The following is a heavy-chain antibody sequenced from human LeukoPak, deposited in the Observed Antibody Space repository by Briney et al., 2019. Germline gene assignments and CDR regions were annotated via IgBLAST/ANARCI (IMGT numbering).Heavy chain of an antibody. D-gene: IGHD5-18*01. V-gene: IGHV1-69*04. Sequence: SVKVSCKASGGTFSSYTISWVRQAPGQGLEWMGRIIPILGIANYAQKFQGRVTVTADESTSTAYMELSSLRSEDTAVYYCARDHHGTAMVYYNWFDPWGQGTLVTVSS. CDR2: IIPILGIA. CDR1: GGTFSSYT. CDR3: ARDHHGTAMVYYNWFDP. J-gene: IGHJ5*02.